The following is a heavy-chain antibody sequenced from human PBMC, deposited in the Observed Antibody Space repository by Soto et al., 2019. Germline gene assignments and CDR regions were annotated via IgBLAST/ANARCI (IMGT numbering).Heavy chain of an antibody. D-gene: IGHD2-21*02. Sequence: PGGSLRLSCAASGFTFSSYAMSWVRQAPGKGLEWVSAISGSGGSTYYADSVKGRFTISRDNSKNTLYLQMNSLRAEDTAVYYCAKRIVVVTAILHRGVWGQGTTVTVPS. CDR2: ISGSGGST. V-gene: IGHV3-23*01. CDR3: AKRIVVVTAILHRGV. CDR1: GFTFSSYA. J-gene: IGHJ6*02.